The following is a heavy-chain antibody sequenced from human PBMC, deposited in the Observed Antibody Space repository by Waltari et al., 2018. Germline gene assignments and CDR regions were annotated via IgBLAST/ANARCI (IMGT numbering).Heavy chain of an antibody. CDR2: INSDGSST. Sequence: EVQLVESGGDLVQPGGSLRLSCAASGFTFSSSWMHWVRQAPGKGLVWVSRINSDGSSTSYADSVKGRFTISRDNAKNTLYLQMNSLRAEDTAVYYCARARGFGSGYYADAFDIWGQGTMVTVSS. V-gene: IGHV3-74*01. J-gene: IGHJ3*02. CDR3: ARARGFGSGYYADAFDI. CDR1: GFTFSSSW. D-gene: IGHD3-3*01.